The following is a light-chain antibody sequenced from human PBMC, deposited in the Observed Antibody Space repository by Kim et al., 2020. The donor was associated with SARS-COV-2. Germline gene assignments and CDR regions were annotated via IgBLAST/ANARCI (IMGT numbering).Light chain of an antibody. J-gene: IGLJ2*01. Sequence: QSALTQPASVSGSPGQSITISCTGTSSDIGAYNYVSWYQQHPGKAPRLLIYDVSERPSGVSNRFSASKSGNTASLTISGLQAEDEADYYCSSYRSTNLGVFGGETQLTVL. CDR1: SSDIGAYNY. CDR2: DVS. V-gene: IGLV2-14*03. CDR3: SSYRSTNLGV.